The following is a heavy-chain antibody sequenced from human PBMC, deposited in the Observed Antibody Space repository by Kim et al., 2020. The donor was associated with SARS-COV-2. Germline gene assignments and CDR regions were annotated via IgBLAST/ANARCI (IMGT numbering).Heavy chain of an antibody. V-gene: IGHV4-34*01. CDR3: ARGFYWATYGSGSYYSPYYGMDV. D-gene: IGHD3-10*01. CDR2: INHSGST. CDR1: GGSFSGYY. J-gene: IGHJ6*02. Sequence: SETLSLTCAVYGGSFSGYYWSWIRQPPGKGLEWIGEINHSGSTNYNPSLKSRVTISVDTSKNQFSLKLSSVTAADTAVYYCARGFYWATYGSGSYYSPYYGMDVWGQGTTVTVSS.